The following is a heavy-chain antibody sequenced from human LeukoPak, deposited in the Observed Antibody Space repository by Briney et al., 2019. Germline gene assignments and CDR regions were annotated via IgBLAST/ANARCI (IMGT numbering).Heavy chain of an antibody. CDR3: AKPAYADDYGDYDPGAFDY. V-gene: IGHV3-23*01. Sequence: PGGSLRLSCAASGFTFSSYWMSWVRQAPGKGLEWVSAISGSGGSTYYADSVKGRFTISRDNSKNTLYLQMNSPRAEDTAVYYCAKPAYADDYGDYDPGAFDYWGQGTLVTVSS. D-gene: IGHD4-17*01. CDR2: ISGSGGST. CDR1: GFTFSSYW. J-gene: IGHJ4*02.